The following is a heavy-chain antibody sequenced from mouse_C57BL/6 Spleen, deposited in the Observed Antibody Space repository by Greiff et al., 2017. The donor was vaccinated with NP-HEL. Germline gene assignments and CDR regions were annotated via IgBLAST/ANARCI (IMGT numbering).Heavy chain of an antibody. CDR3: ASSIYYDFDY. CDR1: GYTFTSYW. V-gene: IGHV1-69*01. Sequence: QVQLQQPGAELVMPGASVKLSCKASGYTFTSYWMHWVKQRPGQGLEWIGEIDPSDSYTNYNQKFKGKSTLTVDKSSSTAYMQLSSLTSEDSAVYYCASSIYYDFDYWGQGTTLTVSS. D-gene: IGHD2-4*01. J-gene: IGHJ2*01. CDR2: IDPSDSYT.